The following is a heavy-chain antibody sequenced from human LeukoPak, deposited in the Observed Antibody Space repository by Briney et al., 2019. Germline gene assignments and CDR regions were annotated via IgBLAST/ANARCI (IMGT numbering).Heavy chain of an antibody. D-gene: IGHD6-19*01. CDR2: IYYSGST. J-gene: IGHJ4*02. V-gene: IGHV4-39*02. CDR1: GGSISSSSYY. Sequence: SETLSLTCTVSGGSISSSSYYWGWIRQPPGKGLEWIGSIYYSGSTYYNPSLKSRVTISVDTSKNQFSLKLSSVTAADTAVYYCAKDWAWSGWYGAHFDYWGQGTLVTVSS. CDR3: AKDWAWSGWYGAHFDY.